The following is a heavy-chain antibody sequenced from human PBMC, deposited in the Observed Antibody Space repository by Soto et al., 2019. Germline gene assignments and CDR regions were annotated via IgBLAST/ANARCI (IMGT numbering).Heavy chain of an antibody. D-gene: IGHD4-17*01. J-gene: IGHJ6*02. Sequence: ASVKVSCKASGGTFGSYAISWVRQAPGQGLEWMGGIIPIFGTANYAQKFQGRVTITADESTSTAYMELSSLRSEDTAVYYCAGGDYGDYVYYYYYGMDVWGQGTTVTVSS. V-gene: IGHV1-69*13. CDR2: IIPIFGTA. CDR3: AGGDYGDYVYYYYYGMDV. CDR1: GGTFGSYA.